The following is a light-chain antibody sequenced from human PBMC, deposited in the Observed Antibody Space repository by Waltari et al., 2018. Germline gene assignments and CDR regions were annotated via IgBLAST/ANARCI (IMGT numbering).Light chain of an antibody. V-gene: IGKV1-33*01. J-gene: IGKJ4*01. CDR3: QQYGSLPST. CDR2: GAS. Sequence: DIQMTQSPSSLSATVGDRLTITCQASRDISSYLNWYQHKPRKAPKLLISGASNLETGVPSRFSGSVSGTDFVFTINNLHPEDFATYYCQQYGSLPSTFGGGTTVEIQ. CDR1: RDISSY.